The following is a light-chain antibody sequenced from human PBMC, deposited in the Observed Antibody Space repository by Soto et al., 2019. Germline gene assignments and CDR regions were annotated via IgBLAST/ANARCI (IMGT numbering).Light chain of an antibody. CDR3: LQDHNYPWT. Sequence: IQVTQSLAAVSASKEDRVTLTCRASQGIRNDLGWYQQKPGNAPKLLIYGAFNLQTGVPSRFSGSGFGTDFTLTISSLQPEDFATYYCLQDHNYPWTFGHGTMVDVK. J-gene: IGKJ1*01. CDR2: GAF. CDR1: QGIRND. V-gene: IGKV1-6*01.